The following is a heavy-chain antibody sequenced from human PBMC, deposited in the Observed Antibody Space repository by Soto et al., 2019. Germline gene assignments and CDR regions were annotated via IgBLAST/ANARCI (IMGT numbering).Heavy chain of an antibody. J-gene: IGHJ4*02. CDR3: ARVTSGMVRGVIDY. CDR1: VGSFSGYY. CDR2: INHSAST. D-gene: IGHD3-10*01. Sequence: ETLSLTCAVYVGSFSGYYRSWIRHPPGKGLEWIGEINHSASTNYNPSLKSRVTISVDTSKNQFSLKLSSVTAADTAVYYCARVTSGMVRGVIDYWGQGTLVTV. V-gene: IGHV4-34*01.